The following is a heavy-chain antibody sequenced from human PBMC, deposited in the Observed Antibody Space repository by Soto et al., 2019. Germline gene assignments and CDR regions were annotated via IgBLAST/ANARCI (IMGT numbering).Heavy chain of an antibody. V-gene: IGHV3-7*04. D-gene: IGHD3-22*01. J-gene: IGHJ3*02. CDR3: ARGDYYDSSGPFSDAFDI. Sequence: PGGSLRLSCAASGCTFNSYLMSWVRQAPGKGLEWVANIKQDGSQKWYVDSVKGRFTISRDNAKNSLYLQMNSLRAEDTAVYYCARGDYYDSSGPFSDAFDIWGQGTMVTVSS. CDR1: GCTFNSYL. CDR2: IKQDGSQK.